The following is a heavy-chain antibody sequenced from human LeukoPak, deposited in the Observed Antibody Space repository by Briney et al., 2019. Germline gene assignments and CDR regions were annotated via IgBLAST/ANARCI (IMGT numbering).Heavy chain of an antibody. CDR2: IKEDGREK. CDR1: GFTLSSYW. D-gene: IGHD5-12*01. CDR3: AKWGHDIGYQN. Sequence: GGSLRLSCEVSGFTLSSYWMSWVRQAPGKGVEGVGGIKEDGREKYYLDSVRGRFTISRDNAKNSLYLQMNSLRAEDTAVYHCAKWGHDIGYQNWGQGTLVTVSS. V-gene: IGHV3-7*01. J-gene: IGHJ1*01.